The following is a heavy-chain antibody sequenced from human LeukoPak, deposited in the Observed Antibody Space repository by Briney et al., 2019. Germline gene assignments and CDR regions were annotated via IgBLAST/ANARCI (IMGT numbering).Heavy chain of an antibody. Sequence: SETLSLTCTVSGGSISSSTYYWGWICRPPGKGLEWIGSIYYSGSTYYNPSLKSRVTVSVDTSKNQFSLNLSSVTAADTAVYYCVRGSTLRHYQYWGQGTLVTVSS. V-gene: IGHV4-39*01. J-gene: IGHJ4*02. CDR3: VRGSTLRHYQY. CDR1: GGSISSSTYY. CDR2: IYYSGST. D-gene: IGHD3-16*01.